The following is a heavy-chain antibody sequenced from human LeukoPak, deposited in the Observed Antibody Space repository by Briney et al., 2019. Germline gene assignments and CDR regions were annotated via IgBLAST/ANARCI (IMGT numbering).Heavy chain of an antibody. D-gene: IGHD2-15*01. Sequence: SETLSLTCPVSGVSISSHYWSWIRQPAGKGLEWIGRIYTSGSTNYNPSLNSRVTISVDKSKDHLSLNLSSVTAADTAFYYCARDWRYCSVGSCSYYFDYWGQGALVTVSS. J-gene: IGHJ4*02. CDR1: GVSISSHY. CDR3: ARDWRYCSVGSCSYYFDY. V-gene: IGHV4-4*07. CDR2: IYTSGST.